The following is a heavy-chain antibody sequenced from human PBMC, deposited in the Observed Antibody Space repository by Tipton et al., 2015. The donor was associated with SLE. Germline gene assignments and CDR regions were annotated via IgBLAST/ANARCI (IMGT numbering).Heavy chain of an antibody. CDR1: RGSIDGANY. Sequence: LRLYCTVSRGSIDGANYWSWIRQPAGKGLEWIGHIYTTGSTNYNPSLQSRVTISVDTSKNQFSLKFSSVTAADTAVYYCARGGTGFDYWGQGTLVTVSS. V-gene: IGHV4-61*09. J-gene: IGHJ4*02. D-gene: IGHD2-8*02. CDR3: ARGGTGFDY. CDR2: IYTTGST.